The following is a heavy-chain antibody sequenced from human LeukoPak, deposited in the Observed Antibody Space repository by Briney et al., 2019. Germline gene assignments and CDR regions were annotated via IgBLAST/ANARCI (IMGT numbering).Heavy chain of an antibody. Sequence: GASVKVSCKVSGYTLAELSMHWVRQAPGKGLEWMGGFDPEDGETIYAQKFQGRVTMTEDTSTDTAYMELSSLRSEDTAVYYCATGAPDFCSGFSSLYNWFDTWGQGTLVTVSS. CDR3: ATGAPDFCSGFSSLYNWFDT. D-gene: IGHD3-3*01. CDR1: GYTLAELS. J-gene: IGHJ5*02. V-gene: IGHV1-24*01. CDR2: FDPEDGET.